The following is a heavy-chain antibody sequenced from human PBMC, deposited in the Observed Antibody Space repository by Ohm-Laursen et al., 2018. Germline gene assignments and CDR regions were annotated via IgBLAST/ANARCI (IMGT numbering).Heavy chain of an antibody. J-gene: IGHJ4*02. V-gene: IGHV1-46*01. CDR2: INPGGGST. CDR1: GYIFTSYY. D-gene: IGHD3-22*01. CDR3: AREYYYDSSAYSG. Sequence: EASVKVSCKGSGYIFTSYYIHWVRQAPGQGLEWMGIINPGGGSTSYAQKFQGRVTMTRDTSTSTVYMELSSLRSEDTAVYYCAREYYYDSSAYSGWGQGTLVTVSS.